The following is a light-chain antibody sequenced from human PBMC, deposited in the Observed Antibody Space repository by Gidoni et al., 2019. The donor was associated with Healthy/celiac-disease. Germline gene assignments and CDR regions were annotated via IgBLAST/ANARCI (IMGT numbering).Light chain of an antibody. CDR3: QQYNNWPAGT. J-gene: IGKJ2*01. V-gene: IGKV3-15*01. Sequence: EIVMTQSPATLSVSPGERATLSCRASQSVSSNFAWYQQKPGQAPRLLIYGASPRATGIPARFSGSGSGTEFTLTISSLQSEDFAVYYCQQYNNWPAGTFGQGTKLEIK. CDR1: QSVSSN. CDR2: GAS.